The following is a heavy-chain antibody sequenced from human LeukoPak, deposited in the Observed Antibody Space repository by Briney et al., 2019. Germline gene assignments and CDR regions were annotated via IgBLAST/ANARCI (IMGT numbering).Heavy chain of an antibody. D-gene: IGHD2-8*01. V-gene: IGHV3-23*01. CDR2: ISGSGGST. CDR3: AKVVLPGSAKVPRPIDY. CDR1: GFTFGSYA. J-gene: IGHJ4*02. Sequence: GGSLRLSCAASGFTFGSYAMSWVRQAPGKGLEWVSAISGSGGSTYYADSVKGRFTISRDNSKNTLYLQMNSLRAEDTAVYYCAKVVLPGSAKVPRPIDYWGQGTLVTVSS.